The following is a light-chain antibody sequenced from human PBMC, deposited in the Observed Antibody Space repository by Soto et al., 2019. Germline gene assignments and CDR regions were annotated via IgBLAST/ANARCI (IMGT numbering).Light chain of an antibody. CDR2: GAS. J-gene: IGKJ4*01. CDR3: EYYGTSIT. V-gene: IGKV3-20*01. Sequence: EIVLTQSPGTLSLSPGERATLSCRASQSVSSSYLAWYQQKPGQAPRLLIYGASSRATGIPDRFSGSGSGTDFTLTFSRLEPEEFAVDYCEYYGTSITVGGGTKVDLK. CDR1: QSVSSSY.